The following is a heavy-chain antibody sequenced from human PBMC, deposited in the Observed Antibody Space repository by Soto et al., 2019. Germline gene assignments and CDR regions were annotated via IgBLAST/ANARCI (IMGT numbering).Heavy chain of an antibody. CDR1: GFSFRSYG. J-gene: IGHJ4*02. CDR2: ISYDGSDK. CDR3: AKLSQDYYDSSGPRGY. D-gene: IGHD3-22*01. Sequence: GSLRLSCEASGFSFRSYGIHWVRQAPGQGLEWVAVISYDGSDKHYADSVKGRFTISIDSSKNTLYLQMNSLRPEDTAVYYCAKLSQDYYDSSGPRGYWGQGTLVTVSS. V-gene: IGHV3-30*18.